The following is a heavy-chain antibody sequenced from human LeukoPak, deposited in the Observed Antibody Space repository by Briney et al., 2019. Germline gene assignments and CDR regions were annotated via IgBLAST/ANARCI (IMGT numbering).Heavy chain of an antibody. Sequence: PGGSLRLSCVASGFTFSSYEMNWVRQAPGKGLEWVSYIGCSGSGIYYGDSVKGRFTMSRDNAKNSLYLQMNSLRAEDTAIYYCARGGSSYQAFDYWGQGTLVTVSS. CDR1: GFTFSSYE. CDR3: ARGGSSYQAFDY. D-gene: IGHD3-3*01. J-gene: IGHJ4*02. CDR2: IGCSGSGI. V-gene: IGHV3-48*03.